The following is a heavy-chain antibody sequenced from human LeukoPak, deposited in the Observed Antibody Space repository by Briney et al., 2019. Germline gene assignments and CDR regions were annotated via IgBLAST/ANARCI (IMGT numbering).Heavy chain of an antibody. CDR3: ARDVGASAPNAFDI. D-gene: IGHD1-26*01. J-gene: IGHJ3*02. CDR1: GFTFSTYN. CDR2: ISSSSNYI. V-gene: IGHV3-21*01. Sequence: GGSLRLSCAASGFTFSTYNMNWVRQAPGKGLEWVSSISSSSNYIYYADSVKGRFTIYRDNAKNSLYLQMNSLRAEDTDVYYCARDVGASAPNAFDIWGQGTMVTVSS.